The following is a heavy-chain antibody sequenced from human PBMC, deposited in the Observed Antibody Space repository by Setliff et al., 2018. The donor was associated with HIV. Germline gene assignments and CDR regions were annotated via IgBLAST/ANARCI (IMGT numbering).Heavy chain of an antibody. Sequence: SETLSLTCTVSGDFFSSDYYWGWIRQSPGKGLEWIGSMFHSGNTYYNPSLESRVSMSVDTSTNQVSLQLSSVTAADTAVYYCARDQRLSYWGQGTLVTVSS. V-gene: IGHV4-38-2*02. CDR2: MFHSGNT. CDR3: ARDQRLSY. CDR1: GDFFSSDYY. J-gene: IGHJ4*02.